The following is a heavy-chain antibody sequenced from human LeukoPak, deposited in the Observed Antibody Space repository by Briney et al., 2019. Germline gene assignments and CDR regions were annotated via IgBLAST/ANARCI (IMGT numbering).Heavy chain of an antibody. CDR1: GFTLSSYW. CDR2: IKQDGSEK. J-gene: IGHJ5*02. D-gene: IGHD2-21*01. V-gene: IGHV3-7*03. CDR3: ARIRIHHWFDP. Sequence: GGSLRLSCAASGFTLSSYWMSWVRQAPGKGLEWVANIKQDGSEKYYVDSVKGRFTISRDNAKNSLYLQMNSLRAEDTAVYYCARIRIHHWFDPWGQGTLVTVSS.